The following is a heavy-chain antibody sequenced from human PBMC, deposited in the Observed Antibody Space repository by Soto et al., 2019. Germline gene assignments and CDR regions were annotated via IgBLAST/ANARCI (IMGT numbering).Heavy chain of an antibody. CDR2: IIPILGIA. CDR1: GGTFSSYT. J-gene: IGHJ6*02. Sequence: SVKVSCKASGGTFSSYTISWVRQAPGQGLEWMGRIIPILGIANYAQKFQGRVTITADKSTSTAYMELSSLRSEDTAVYYCARDRDRKKGYGSGSYYTEYYYYYGMDVWGQGTTVTVSS. CDR3: ARDRDRKKGYGSGSYYTEYYYYYGMDV. V-gene: IGHV1-69*04. D-gene: IGHD3-10*01.